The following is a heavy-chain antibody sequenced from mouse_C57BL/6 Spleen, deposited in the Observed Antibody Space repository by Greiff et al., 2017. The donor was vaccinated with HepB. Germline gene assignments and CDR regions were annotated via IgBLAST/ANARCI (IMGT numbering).Heavy chain of an antibody. D-gene: IGHD1-1*01. V-gene: IGHV1-55*01. Sequence: QVQLQQPGAELVKPGASVKMSCKASGYTFTSYWITWVKQRPGQGLEWIGDIYPGSGSTNYNEKFKSKATLTVDTSSSTAYMQRSSLTSEDSAVYYCARYYYGSSPPFAYWGQGTLGTVSA. CDR1: GYTFTSYW. J-gene: IGHJ3*01. CDR3: ARYYYGSSPPFAY. CDR2: IYPGSGST.